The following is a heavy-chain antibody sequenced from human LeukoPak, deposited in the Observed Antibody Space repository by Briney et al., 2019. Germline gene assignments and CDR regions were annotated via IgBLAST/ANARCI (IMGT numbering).Heavy chain of an antibody. CDR1: GYTFTGYY. D-gene: IGHD3-16*02. CDR3: AREGLSDAFDI. V-gene: IGHV1-2*02. J-gene: IGHJ3*02. Sequence: ASVKVSCKASGYTFTGYYMHWVRQAPGQGREWMGWINPKSGGTNYAQKFQGRVTMTRDTSVSTAYMELSRLRSDDTAMYYCAREGLSDAFDIWGQGTRVTVSS. CDR2: INPKSGGT.